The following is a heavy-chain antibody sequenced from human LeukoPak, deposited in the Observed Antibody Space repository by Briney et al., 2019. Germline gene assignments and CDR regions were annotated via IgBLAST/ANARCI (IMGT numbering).Heavy chain of an antibody. Sequence: PGGSLRLSCTASGFTFSTYHMHWVRQAPGKGLEWISYINYHTQPTYYADSVKGRFTISRDNSKNTLYLQMSSLRAEDTAVYYCAKTHYYDSSGVPGDYWGQGTLVTVSS. V-gene: IGHV3-48*04. CDR1: GFTFSTYH. CDR2: INYHTQPT. CDR3: AKTHYYDSSGVPGDY. J-gene: IGHJ4*02. D-gene: IGHD3-22*01.